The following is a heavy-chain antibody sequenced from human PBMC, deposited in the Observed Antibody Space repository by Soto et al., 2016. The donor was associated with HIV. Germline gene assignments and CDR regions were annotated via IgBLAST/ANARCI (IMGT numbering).Heavy chain of an antibody. J-gene: IGHJ4*02. CDR1: GYTFTGYY. V-gene: IGHV1-2*02. CDR3: ARDPSGSPSWAELIS. CDR2: INPSSGDT. Sequence: QVQLVQSGAEVKKPGASVKVSCKASGYTFTGYYMHWVRQAPGQGLEWMGWINPSSGDTKYAQKFQGRVTMTRDTSISTAYLELKRLKSGDTAVFHCARDPSGSPSWAELISWGQGSLVTVSS. D-gene: IGHD3-10*01.